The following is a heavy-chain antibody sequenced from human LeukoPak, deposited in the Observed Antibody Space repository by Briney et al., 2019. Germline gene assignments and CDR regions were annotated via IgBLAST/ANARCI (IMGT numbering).Heavy chain of an antibody. CDR3: ARGRSSGWYYYFDY. D-gene: IGHD6-19*01. CDR1: GLTFADAW. CDR2: IKSKKNGGTT. Sequence: GGSLRLSCVASGLTFADAWMNWVRQAPGKGLEWVGLIKSKKNGGTTDYAAPVKGRFTISRDDSKSTLYLEMNSLKTEDTAVYYCARGRSSGWYYYFDYWGQGTLVTVSS. V-gene: IGHV3-15*07. J-gene: IGHJ4*02.